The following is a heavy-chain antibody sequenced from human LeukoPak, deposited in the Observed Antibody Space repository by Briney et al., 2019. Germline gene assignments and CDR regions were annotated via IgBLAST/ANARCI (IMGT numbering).Heavy chain of an antibody. D-gene: IGHD3-9*01. CDR2: IIPIFGTA. CDR1: GYTFIGYY. Sequence: ASVKVSCKASGYTFIGYYMHWVRQAPGQGLEWMGGIIPIFGTANYAQKFQGRVTITADKSTSTAYMELSSLRSEDTAVYYCARHYDILTGYWVPNWFDPWGQGTLVTVSS. V-gene: IGHV1-69*06. CDR3: ARHYDILTGYWVPNWFDP. J-gene: IGHJ5*02.